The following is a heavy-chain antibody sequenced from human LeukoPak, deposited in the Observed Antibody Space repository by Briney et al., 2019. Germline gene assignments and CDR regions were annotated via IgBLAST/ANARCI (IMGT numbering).Heavy chain of an antibody. CDR3: AGTDVWGSFFDY. J-gene: IGHJ4*02. D-gene: IGHD3-16*01. CDR1: GYSISSGYY. CDR2: IYHSGST. Sequence: PSETLSPTCTVSGYSISSGYYWGWIRQPPGKGLEWIGSIYHSGSTYYNPSLKSRVTISVDTSKNQFSLKLSSVTAADTAVYYCAGTDVWGSFFDYWGQGTLVTVSS. V-gene: IGHV4-38-2*02.